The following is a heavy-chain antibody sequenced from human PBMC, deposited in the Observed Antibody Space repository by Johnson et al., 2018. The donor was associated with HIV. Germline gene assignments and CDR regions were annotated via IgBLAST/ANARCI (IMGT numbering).Heavy chain of an antibody. D-gene: IGHD2-2*01. CDR2: ISWNSGSI. V-gene: IGHV3-9*01. Sequence: VQLVESGGGVVQPGGSLRLSCAASGFTFDDYAMHWVRQAPGKGLEWVSGISWNSGSIGYADSVKGRFTISRDNAKNSLFLQMNSLRAEDTAVYHCARGRIPATIAIDIWGQGTMVTVSS. CDR1: GFTFDDYA. CDR3: ARGRIPATIAIDI. J-gene: IGHJ3*02.